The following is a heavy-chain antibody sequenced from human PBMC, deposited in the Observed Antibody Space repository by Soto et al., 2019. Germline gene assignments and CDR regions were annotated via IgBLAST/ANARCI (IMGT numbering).Heavy chain of an antibody. CDR1: GGSFTSNNW. CDR2: IYRTGST. D-gene: IGHD1-7*01. CDR3: ASRDPGTSVDY. V-gene: IGHV4-4*02. J-gene: IGHJ4*02. Sequence: QVQLQESCPGLVKPSWTLSLTCAVSGGSFTSNNWWPWVRQPPGQGLEWIGEIYRTGSTNYNPSLQSRVPISLVKSENQFSLKVPSLTAADTAVYYCASRDPGTSVDYWGQGTLVTVSS.